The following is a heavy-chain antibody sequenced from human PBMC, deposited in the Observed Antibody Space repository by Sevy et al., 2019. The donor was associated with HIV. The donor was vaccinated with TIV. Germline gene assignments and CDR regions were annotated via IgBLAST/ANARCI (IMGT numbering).Heavy chain of an antibody. CDR1: GFTFSSYA. CDR2: ISGSGGST. Sequence: GGSLRLSCAASGFTFSSYAMSWVHQAPGKGLEWVSAISGSGGSTYYADSVKGRFTISRDNSKNTLYLQMNSLRAEDTAVYYCAKEDIVVVVAATRRRSDWFDPWGQGTLVTVSS. D-gene: IGHD2-15*01. J-gene: IGHJ5*02. CDR3: AKEDIVVVVAATRRRSDWFDP. V-gene: IGHV3-23*01.